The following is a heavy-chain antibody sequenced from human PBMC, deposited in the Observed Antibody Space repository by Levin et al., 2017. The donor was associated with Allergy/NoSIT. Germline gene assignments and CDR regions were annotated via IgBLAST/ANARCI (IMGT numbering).Heavy chain of an antibody. CDR3: TNLPQGAVDYGMDV. V-gene: IGHV3-73*01. Sequence: AGGSLRLSCATSGFTFSGSAIHWVRQASGKGLEWVGRIRSKGNNYATAYAASVKGRFTISRDDSKNTAYLQMNSLRTEDTAVYYCTNLPQGAVDYGMDVWGLGTTVTVSS. J-gene: IGHJ6*02. CDR1: GFTFSGSA. CDR2: IRSKGNNYAT.